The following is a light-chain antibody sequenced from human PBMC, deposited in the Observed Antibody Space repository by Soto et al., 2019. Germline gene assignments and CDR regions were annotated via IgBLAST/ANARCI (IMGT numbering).Light chain of an antibody. CDR2: GNS. J-gene: IGLJ3*02. Sequence: QSVLTQPPSVSGAPGQRVTISCTGSSSNIGAGYDVHWYQQLPGTAPKLLLYGNSNRPSRVPDRFSGSKSGTSASLAITGLQAEDEADYYCQSYDSSLSGGVFGGGTKLTVL. V-gene: IGLV1-40*01. CDR1: SSNIGAGYD. CDR3: QSYDSSLSGGV.